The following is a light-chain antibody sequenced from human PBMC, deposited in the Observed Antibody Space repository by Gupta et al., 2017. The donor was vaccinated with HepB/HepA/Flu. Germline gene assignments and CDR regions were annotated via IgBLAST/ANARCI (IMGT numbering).Light chain of an antibody. CDR2: GAS. Sequence: DIQLTQSPSSLSASVRDRVTITCRASQSISNSLTWYQQKPGQAPKLLIYGASTWQTGVPSRFSGSGSGTDFTLTISMLHPEDFAIYYCQHSDSTPRTFGQGTKVEIK. J-gene: IGKJ1*01. CDR1: QSISNS. CDR3: QHSDSTPRT. V-gene: IGKV1-39*01.